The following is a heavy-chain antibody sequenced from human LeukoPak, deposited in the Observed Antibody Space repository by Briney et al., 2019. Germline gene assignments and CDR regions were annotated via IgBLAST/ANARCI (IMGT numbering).Heavy chain of an antibody. Sequence: SETLSLACTVSGDSFSSHYWTWIRQPPGKGLEWIGYISFRGSTNYNPSLKSRVTISIDTSKNQFSLKLSSVTAADTAVYYCARDLITVTKGFDIWGQGTMVSVSS. CDR3: ARDLITVTKGFDI. D-gene: IGHD4-17*01. V-gene: IGHV4-59*11. J-gene: IGHJ3*02. CDR2: ISFRGST. CDR1: GDSFSSHY.